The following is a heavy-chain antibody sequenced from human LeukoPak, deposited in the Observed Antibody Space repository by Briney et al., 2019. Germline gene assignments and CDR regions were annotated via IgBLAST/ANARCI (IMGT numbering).Heavy chain of an antibody. CDR2: IYHSGST. J-gene: IGHJ5*02. D-gene: IGHD3-3*01. Sequence: PSETLSLTCTVSGYSISSGYYWGWIRQPPGKGLEWIGSIYHSGSTYYNPSLKSRDTISVDTSKNQFSLKLSSVTAADTAVYYCARVVNPFPDYDFWSGSPNWFDPWGQGTLVTVSS. CDR1: GYSISSGYY. V-gene: IGHV4-38-2*02. CDR3: ARVVNPFPDYDFWSGSPNWFDP.